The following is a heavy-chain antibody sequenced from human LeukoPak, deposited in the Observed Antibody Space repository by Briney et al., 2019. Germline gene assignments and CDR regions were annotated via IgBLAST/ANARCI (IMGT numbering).Heavy chain of an antibody. CDR1: GFTVSSNY. Sequence: GGSLRLSCAASGFTVSSNYMSWVRQAPGKGLEWVSVIYSGGSTYYADSVKGRFTISRDSSKNTLYLQMNSLRAEDTAIYYCAKAAGENVVVPAASFWGQGTLVTVSS. CDR2: IYSGGST. V-gene: IGHV3-53*01. D-gene: IGHD2-2*01. J-gene: IGHJ4*02. CDR3: AKAAGENVVVPAASF.